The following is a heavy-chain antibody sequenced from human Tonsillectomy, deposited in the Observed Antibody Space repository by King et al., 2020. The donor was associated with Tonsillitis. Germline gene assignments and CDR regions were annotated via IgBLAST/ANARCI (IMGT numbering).Heavy chain of an antibody. Sequence: QVQLVESGGGVVQPGRSLRLSCAASGFTFSDYAIHWVRQAPGKGLEWVAVISYDGTNKYYTDSVKGRFTISRDNSKNTLYLQMNSLRAEDTAVYYCASDGAYSVLGGCDYWGQGTLVTVSS. CDR1: GFTFSDYA. CDR2: ISYDGTNK. D-gene: IGHD2-21*01. J-gene: IGHJ4*02. CDR3: ASDGAYSVLGGCDY. V-gene: IGHV3-30*04.